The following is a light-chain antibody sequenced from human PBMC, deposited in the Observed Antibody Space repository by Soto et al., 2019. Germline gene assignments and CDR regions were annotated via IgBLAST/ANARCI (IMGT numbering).Light chain of an antibody. CDR2: DAS. CDR3: QQRNVWPPIT. J-gene: IGKJ5*01. Sequence: EIVLTQSPGTLSLSPGERATLSCRASQSVSSSYLAWYQQKPGQAPRLLIYDASLRANGVPARFGGSGSGTDFTLTINSLEPEDFAVYYCQQRNVWPPITFGHGTRLEIK. CDR1: QSVSSSY. V-gene: IGKV3D-20*02.